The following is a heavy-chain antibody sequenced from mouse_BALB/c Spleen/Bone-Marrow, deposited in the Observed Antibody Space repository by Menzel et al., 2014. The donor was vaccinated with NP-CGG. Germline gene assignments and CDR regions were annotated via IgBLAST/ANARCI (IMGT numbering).Heavy chain of an antibody. Sequence: LQQSGSELVRPGASVKLSCKASGYTFTSYWMHWVRQRPGQGLEWIGNIYPGSGSTNYDEKFKNKATLTVDTSSSTAYMQLSSLTSEDSTVYYCTGGTAVWGYFDVWGAGTTVTVSS. D-gene: IGHD1-1*01. V-gene: IGHV1S22*01. CDR2: IYPGSGST. CDR1: GYTFTSYW. CDR3: TGGTAVWGYFDV. J-gene: IGHJ1*01.